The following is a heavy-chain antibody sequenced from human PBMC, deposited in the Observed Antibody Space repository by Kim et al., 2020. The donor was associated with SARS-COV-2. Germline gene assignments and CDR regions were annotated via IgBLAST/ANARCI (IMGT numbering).Heavy chain of an antibody. Sequence: SVKGRFTISRDNAKNSLYRQMNTLRAEDTAFYYCARDDGSGSYYYYGMDVWGQGTTVTVSS. J-gene: IGHJ6*02. D-gene: IGHD3-10*01. CDR3: ARDDGSGSYYYYGMDV. V-gene: IGHV3-9*01.